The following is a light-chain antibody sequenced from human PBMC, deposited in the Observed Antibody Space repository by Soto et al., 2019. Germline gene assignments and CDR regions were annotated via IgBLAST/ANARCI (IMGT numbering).Light chain of an antibody. CDR3: QQLNSY. Sequence: DIQLTQSPSFLSASVGDRVTITCRASQGISSYLAWYQQKPGKAPKLLIYAASTLQSGVPSRFSGSGSGTEFTLTISCLQPEDFATYYCQQLNSYFGPGTKVDIK. CDR1: QGISSY. CDR2: AAS. J-gene: IGKJ3*01. V-gene: IGKV1-9*01.